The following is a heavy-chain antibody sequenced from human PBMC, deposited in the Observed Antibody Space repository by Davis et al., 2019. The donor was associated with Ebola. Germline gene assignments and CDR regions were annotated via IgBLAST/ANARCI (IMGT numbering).Heavy chain of an antibody. CDR1: GYTFTSYG. D-gene: IGHD3-10*01. J-gene: IGHJ4*02. CDR3: ARDRSSYYYGSGSPHGFDY. Sequence: ASVKVSCKASGYTFTSYGISWVRQAPGQGLEWMGWISAYNGNTNYAQKLQGRVTMTTDTSTSTAYMELSSLRSEDTAVYYCARDRSSYYYGSGSPHGFDYWGQGTLVTVSS. CDR2: ISAYNGNT. V-gene: IGHV1-18*04.